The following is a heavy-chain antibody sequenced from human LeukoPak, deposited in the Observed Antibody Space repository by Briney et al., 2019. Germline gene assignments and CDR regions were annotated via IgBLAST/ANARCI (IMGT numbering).Heavy chain of an antibody. V-gene: IGHV3-30*02. CDR3: AKRGIAVADY. J-gene: IGHJ4*02. CDR1: GLTFSSYG. Sequence: GGSLRLSCAASGLTFSSYGMHWVRQAPGKGLEWVAFIRYDGNNKYYADSVKGRFTISRDNSKNTLYLQMNSLRAEDTAVYYCAKRGIAVADYWGQGTLVTVSS. D-gene: IGHD6-19*01. CDR2: IRYDGNNK.